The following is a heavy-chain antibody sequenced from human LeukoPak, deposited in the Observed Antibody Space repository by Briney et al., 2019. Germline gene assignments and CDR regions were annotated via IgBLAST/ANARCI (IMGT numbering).Heavy chain of an antibody. V-gene: IGHV4-4*07. CDR2: IYTSGST. J-gene: IGHJ6*03. CDR3: ARVVRGVIYYYYYMDV. CDR1: GGSITIYY. Sequence: SETLSLTCTVSGGSITIYYWSWIRQPAGKGLEWIGRIYTSGSTNYNPSLKSRVTMSVDTSKNQFSLKLSSVTAADTAVYYCARVVRGVIYYYYYMDVWGKGTTVTVSS. D-gene: IGHD3-10*01.